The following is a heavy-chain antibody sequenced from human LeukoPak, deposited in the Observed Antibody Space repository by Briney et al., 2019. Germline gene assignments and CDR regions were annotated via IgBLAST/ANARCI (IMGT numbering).Heavy chain of an antibody. CDR3: ARGRSLFVHDYSNYGYYYYYMDV. Sequence: SETLSLTCAVSGGSISSGGYSYNWIRQPPGKGLEWIGYIYNSGSTSYNPSLKSRVTMSVDTSKNQFSLKLSSVTAADTAVYYCARGRSLFVHDYSNYGYYYYYMDVWGKGTTVTVSS. D-gene: IGHD4-11*01. V-gene: IGHV4-30-4*07. CDR1: GGSISSGGYS. J-gene: IGHJ6*03. CDR2: IYNSGST.